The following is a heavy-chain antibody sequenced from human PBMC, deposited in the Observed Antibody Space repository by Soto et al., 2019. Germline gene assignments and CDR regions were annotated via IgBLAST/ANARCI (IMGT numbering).Heavy chain of an antibody. V-gene: IGHV5-51*01. CDR3: ALSLRPVSTTSPFDY. CDR2: IYPDDSET. CDR1: GNSFTNYW. D-gene: IGHD1-1*01. J-gene: IGHJ4*01. Sequence: PGESLKISCQDSGNSFTNYWIGWVRQMPGKGLEWMGIIYPDDSETIYSPSFRGQVTISVDKSISTAYVQWSSLKASDTAMYYCALSLRPVSTTSPFDYWGHGTLVTVSA.